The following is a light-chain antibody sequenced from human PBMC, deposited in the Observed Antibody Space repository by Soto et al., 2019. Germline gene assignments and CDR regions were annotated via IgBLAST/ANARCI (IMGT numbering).Light chain of an antibody. CDR3: ADWDDSLSGFHVV. V-gene: IGLV1-47*01. J-gene: IGLJ2*01. CDR1: SSNIGTNY. CDR2: RNN. Sequence: QSVLTQPPSASGTPGQRVTISCSGSSSNIGTNYVYWYQQLPGTAAKLLIYRNNQRPSGVPGLFSGSKSGTSASLAISGLRSEDEADYYCADWDDSLSGFHVVFGGGTKVTVL.